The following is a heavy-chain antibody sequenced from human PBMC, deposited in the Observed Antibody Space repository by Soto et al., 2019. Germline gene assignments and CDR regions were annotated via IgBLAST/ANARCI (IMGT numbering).Heavy chain of an antibody. J-gene: IGHJ4*02. Sequence: QVQLMQSGAEVKKPGSSVKVSCKASGGSFSDYAINWVRQAPGPGLEWMGGIVPRLRTPNYARKFQGRVTITADESTSTATMELTSLTSDDTAVYYCARGLGGGYCPFDYWGQGTLVTVSS. CDR1: GGSFSDYA. CDR2: IVPRLRTP. D-gene: IGHD1-26*01. CDR3: ARGLGGGYCPFDY. V-gene: IGHV1-69*11.